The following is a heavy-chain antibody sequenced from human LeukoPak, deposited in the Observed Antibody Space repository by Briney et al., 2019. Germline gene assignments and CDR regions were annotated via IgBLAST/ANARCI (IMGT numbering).Heavy chain of an antibody. CDR2: INQDGSET. J-gene: IGHJ4*02. D-gene: IGHD6-19*01. V-gene: IGHV3-7*01. CDR1: GFTFSNYW. CDR3: ARPYSSGWYGDFDY. Sequence: GGSLRLSCVGSGFTFSNYWMNWVRQAPGKGLEWVANINQDGSETYYVDSVKGRFTISRDNSKNTLYLQMNSLRAEDTAVYYCARPYSSGWYGDFDYWGQGTLVTVSS.